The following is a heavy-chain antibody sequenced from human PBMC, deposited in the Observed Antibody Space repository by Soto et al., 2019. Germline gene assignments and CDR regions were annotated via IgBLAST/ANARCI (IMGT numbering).Heavy chain of an antibody. Sequence: GGSLRLSCATSGFTFRTYWMSWVRQAPGKGLEWVACIKKDGSEEYYVDSVRGRFTISRDNAKNSLYLQMNSLRAEDTAVYYCAGLDKAALSFEYWGQGTQVTVS. D-gene: IGHD2-2*03. V-gene: IGHV3-7*01. CDR1: GFTFRTYW. J-gene: IGHJ4*01. CDR2: IKKDGSEE. CDR3: AGLDKAALSFEY.